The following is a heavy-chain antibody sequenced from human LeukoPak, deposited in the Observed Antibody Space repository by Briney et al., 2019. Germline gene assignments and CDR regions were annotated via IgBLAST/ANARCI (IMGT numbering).Heavy chain of an antibody. Sequence: ASVKVSCKASGYTFTGYYMHWVRQAPGQGLEWMGGFDPEDGETVYAQKFQGRVTMTEDTSTDTAYMELSSLRSEDTAVYYCATGGIAAAAVGAFDIWGQGTMVTVSS. J-gene: IGHJ3*02. CDR3: ATGGIAAAAVGAFDI. CDR1: GYTFTGYY. D-gene: IGHD6-13*01. V-gene: IGHV1-24*01. CDR2: FDPEDGET.